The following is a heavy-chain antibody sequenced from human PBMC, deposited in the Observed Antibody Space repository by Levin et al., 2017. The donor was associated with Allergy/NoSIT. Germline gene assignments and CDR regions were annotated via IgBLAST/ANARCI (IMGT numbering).Heavy chain of an antibody. Sequence: GGSLRLSCAASGFTFSSYEMNWVRQAPGKGLEWVSYISSTGSTIYSADSVKGRFTISRDNAKNSLYLHMNSLRAEDTAVYYCARQLGNFWSGYNYFDYWGQGTLVTVSS. D-gene: IGHD3-3*01. J-gene: IGHJ4*02. CDR1: GFTFSSYE. CDR3: ARQLGNFWSGYNYFDY. CDR2: ISSTGSTI. V-gene: IGHV3-48*03.